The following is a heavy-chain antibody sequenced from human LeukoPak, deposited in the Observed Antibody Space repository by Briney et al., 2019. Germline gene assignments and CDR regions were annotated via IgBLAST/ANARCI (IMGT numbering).Heavy chain of an antibody. CDR1: GLTFSVYY. CDR2: ISCSGCTI. D-gene: IGHD3-22*01. J-gene: IGHJ6*03. Sequence: PGGSLRLSCALSGLTFSVYYMSWKPQARGRALECVSYISCSGCTIFCADSVKGRFTISRDNAENTLYLQMNTLRPGDTGVSYSARYNYESSGYPEYDYKDVWGKGTTGTVSS. CDR3: ARYNYESSGYPEYDYKDV. V-gene: IGHV3-11*04.